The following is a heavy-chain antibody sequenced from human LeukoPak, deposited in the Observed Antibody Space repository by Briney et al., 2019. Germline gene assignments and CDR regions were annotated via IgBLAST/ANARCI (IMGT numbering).Heavy chain of an antibody. CDR3: VRWDLRYCSDPSCYIDHYGMDV. CDR2: IKRDGSEK. J-gene: IGHJ6*02. CDR1: GFTFSSFW. Sequence: GGSLRLSCAASGFTFSSFWMSWVRQAPGKGLEWVANIKRDGSEKQYVDSVKGRFSISRDNAKNSLYLQMNSLRVEDTAVYYCVRWDLRYCSDPSCYIDHYGMDVRGQGTTVTVSS. D-gene: IGHD2-2*01. V-gene: IGHV3-7*03.